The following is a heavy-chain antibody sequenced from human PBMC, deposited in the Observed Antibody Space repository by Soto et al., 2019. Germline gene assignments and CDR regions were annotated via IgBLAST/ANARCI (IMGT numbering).Heavy chain of an antibody. CDR1: GGSISGSDYY. CDR2: IYYSGS. J-gene: IGHJ6*02. V-gene: IGHV4-39*07. CDR3: ASSNIAAAGFYYYGMDV. Sequence: SETLSLTCTVSGGSISGSDYYWGWIRQPPGEGLEWIASIYYSGSNYNPPLKSRVTMSVDTSKKQFSLNLSSVTAADTAVYYCASSNIAAAGFYYYGMDVWGRGTTGTVS. D-gene: IGHD6-13*01.